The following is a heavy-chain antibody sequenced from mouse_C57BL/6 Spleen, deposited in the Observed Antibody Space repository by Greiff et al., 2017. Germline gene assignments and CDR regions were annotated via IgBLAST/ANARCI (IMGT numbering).Heavy chain of an antibody. D-gene: IGHD2-4*01. Sequence: QVHVKQSGAELVKPGASVKISCKASGYAFSSYWMNWVKQRPGKGLEWIGQSYPGDGDTNYNGKFKGKATLTADKSSSTAYMQLSSLTSEDSAVYFCANYYDYDAFAYWGQGTLVTVSA. CDR2: SYPGDGDT. CDR1: GYAFSSYW. CDR3: ANYYDYDAFAY. J-gene: IGHJ3*01. V-gene: IGHV1-80*01.